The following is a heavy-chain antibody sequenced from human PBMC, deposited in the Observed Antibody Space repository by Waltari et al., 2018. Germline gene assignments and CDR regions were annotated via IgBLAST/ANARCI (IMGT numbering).Heavy chain of an antibody. CDR2: IYPGDSDT. CDR1: GYSFTSYW. D-gene: IGHD2-2*01. J-gene: IGHJ6*02. Sequence: EVQLVQSGAEVKKPGESLKISCKGSGYSFTSYWIGWVRQLPGKGLEWMGIIYPGDSDTRYSPSFQGQVTISADKSISTAYLQWSSLKASDTAMYYCARLDTRRLYYYYYGMDVWGQGTTVTVSS. CDR3: ARLDTRRLYYYYYGMDV. V-gene: IGHV5-51*03.